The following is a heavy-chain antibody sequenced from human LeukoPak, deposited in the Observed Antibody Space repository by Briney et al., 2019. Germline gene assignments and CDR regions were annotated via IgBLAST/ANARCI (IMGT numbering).Heavy chain of an antibody. CDR1: GFTFSNAW. CDR2: IKSKTDGGTT. D-gene: IGHD3-3*01. J-gene: IGHJ6*03. V-gene: IGHV3-15*01. Sequence: GGSLRLSCAASGFTFSNAWMSWVRQAPGKGLEWVGRIKSKTDGGTTDYAAPVKGRFTISRDDSKNTLYLQMNSLKTEDTAVYYCTTADDHDFWSGYYDYYYYYYMDVWGKGTTVTVSS. CDR3: TTADDHDFWSGYYDYYYYYYMDV.